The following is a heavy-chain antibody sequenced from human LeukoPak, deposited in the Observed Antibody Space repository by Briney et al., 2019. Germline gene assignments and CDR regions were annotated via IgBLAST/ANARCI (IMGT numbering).Heavy chain of an antibody. CDR3: ATASRGYVDY. Sequence: GGSLRLSCAASGFTFNNAWMNWVRQAPGMGLQWVGRIKKKTDGGTVDCAAPVKGRFTISRDDSKNTLYLQMNNLKTEDTAVYYCATASRGYVDYWGQGTLVTVSS. CDR2: IKKKTDGGTV. D-gene: IGHD3-22*01. J-gene: IGHJ4*02. CDR1: GFTFNNAW. V-gene: IGHV3-15*07.